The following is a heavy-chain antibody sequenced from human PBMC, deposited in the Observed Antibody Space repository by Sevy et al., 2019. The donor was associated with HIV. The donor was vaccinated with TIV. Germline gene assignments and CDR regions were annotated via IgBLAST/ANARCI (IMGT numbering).Heavy chain of an antibody. CDR3: AKACPTPPRAFDM. D-gene: IGHD2-15*01. J-gene: IGHJ3*02. CDR2: ISWNSGTI. Sequence: GGSLRLSCAASGFTFRDHAMHWVRQAPGKGLEWVSGISWNSGTIGYADSVKGRFTISRDNFKNSLYLEMNSLRAEDTALYYCAKACPTPPRAFDMWGQGTMVTVSS. CDR1: GFTFRDHA. V-gene: IGHV3-9*01.